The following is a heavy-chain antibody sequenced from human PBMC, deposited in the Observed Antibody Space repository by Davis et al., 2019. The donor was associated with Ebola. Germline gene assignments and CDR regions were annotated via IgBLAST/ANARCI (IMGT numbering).Heavy chain of an antibody. CDR2: ISGGYT. J-gene: IGHJ4*02. CDR3: ARVYNWGFDF. Sequence: GESLKISYAASGFSFTSYSMNWVRQAPGKGLEWVAYISGGYTYYAESVKGRFTISRDSAKDSLYLHMDSLRDDDTAVYYCARVYNWGFDFWGQGTLVTVSS. D-gene: IGHD1-20*01. V-gene: IGHV3-48*02. CDR1: GFSFTSYS.